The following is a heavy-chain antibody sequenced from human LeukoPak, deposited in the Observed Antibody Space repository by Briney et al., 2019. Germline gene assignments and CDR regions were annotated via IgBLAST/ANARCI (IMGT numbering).Heavy chain of an antibody. V-gene: IGHV3-15*01. CDR1: GFTFTNTW. CDR2: IKRRSDGETT. D-gene: IGHD3-9*01. Sequence: GGSLRLSCVASGFTFTNTWMTWVRQAPGKGLVWVARIKRRSDGETTDYAAPVKGRFTISRDDSKNTLYLQMNNLKTEDTAVYYCSTDRGLTGLFDFWGQGTQVTVSS. CDR3: STDRGLTGLFDF. J-gene: IGHJ4*02.